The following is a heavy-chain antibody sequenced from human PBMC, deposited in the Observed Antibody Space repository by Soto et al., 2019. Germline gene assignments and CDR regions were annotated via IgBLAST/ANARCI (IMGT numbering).Heavy chain of an antibody. D-gene: IGHD3-10*01. J-gene: IGHJ5*02. CDR1: GCSISRYY. Sequence: SDSLSLTCTVSGCSISRYYWNWIRQPPGKGLEWIVYIYYSGSTNYNPSLKSRVTISVDTSKNQFSLKLSSVTAADTAVYYCARDPGSGSYYGWFDPWGQGTLVTVS. CDR3: ARDPGSGSYYGWFDP. V-gene: IGHV4-59*01. CDR2: IYYSGST.